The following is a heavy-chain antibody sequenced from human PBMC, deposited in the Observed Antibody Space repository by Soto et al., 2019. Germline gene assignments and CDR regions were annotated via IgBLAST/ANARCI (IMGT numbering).Heavy chain of an antibody. J-gene: IGHJ4*02. CDR3: ARESRYCSGGSCYFLPGIDY. CDR1: VDTFSSYA. V-gene: IGHV1-69*13. CDR2: IIPIFGTA. D-gene: IGHD2-15*01. Sequence: SVKVSCKASVDTFSSYAISCLRQAPGQGLEWMGGIIPIFGTANYAQKFQGRVTITADESTSTAYMELSSLRSEDTAVYYCARESRYCSGGSCYFLPGIDYWGQGTLVTVSS.